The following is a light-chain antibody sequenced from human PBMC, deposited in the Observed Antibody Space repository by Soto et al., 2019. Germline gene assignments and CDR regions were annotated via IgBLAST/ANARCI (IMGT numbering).Light chain of an antibody. J-gene: IGKJ1*01. Sequence: EIVLTQSPATLSSSPGERATLSCRASQSIDTYLSWYQQKPVHAPRLLIYGSSSRATGIPDRFSGIGSGTDFTLTIDRLESEDFAVYFCQQYGDLPWTFGQGTKWIS. CDR2: GSS. CDR3: QQYGDLPWT. CDR1: QSIDTY. V-gene: IGKV3-20*01.